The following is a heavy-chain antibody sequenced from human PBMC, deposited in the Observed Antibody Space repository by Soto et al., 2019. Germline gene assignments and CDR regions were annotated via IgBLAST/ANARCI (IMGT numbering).Heavy chain of an antibody. CDR1: GYTFSDYW. V-gene: IGHV5-51*03. CDR2: IYPDDSDT. D-gene: IGHD3-10*01. CDR3: ARLKYHGLGTMGGFDS. Sequence: EVQLVQSGAEVKKPGESLKISCKGSGYTFSDYWIGWVRQVPGKGLEWMGVIYPDDSDTTYSPSFQGHVTISGDKSVNTAYLQSHSLKASDAAIYYCARLKYHGLGTMGGFDSWGQGTLVTGSS. J-gene: IGHJ4*02.